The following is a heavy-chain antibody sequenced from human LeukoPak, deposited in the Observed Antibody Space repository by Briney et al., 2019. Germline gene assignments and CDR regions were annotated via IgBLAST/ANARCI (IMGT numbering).Heavy chain of an antibody. D-gene: IGHD2-2*01. CDR3: AREPPDIVVLPAAPWFDP. J-gene: IGHJ5*02. V-gene: IGHV3-74*01. Sequence: GGSLRLSCAASGFIFSSYWMHWVRQAPGKGLVWVSRIKTDGSSTNYADSVKGRFTISRDNAKNTLYLQMNSLRAEDTAVYYCAREPPDIVVLPAAPWFDPRGQGTLVTVSS. CDR2: IKTDGSST. CDR1: GFIFSSYW.